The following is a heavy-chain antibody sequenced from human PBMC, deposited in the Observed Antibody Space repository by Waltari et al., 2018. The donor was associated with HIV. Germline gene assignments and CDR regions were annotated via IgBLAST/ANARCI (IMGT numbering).Heavy chain of an antibody. CDR1: GGSMSSFY. J-gene: IGHJ4*02. Sequence: QVQLQESGPGLVKPSETLSVTCTVSGGSMSSFYWIWIQQPPGKGLEWIGYVSYSGSTKYNPSLKSRATISIDTSKNQFSLRLRFVTAADTALYYCARESLRFYSDSWGQGTLVSVSS. D-gene: IGHD2-21*01. V-gene: IGHV4-59*01. CDR3: ARESLRFYSDS. CDR2: VSYSGST.